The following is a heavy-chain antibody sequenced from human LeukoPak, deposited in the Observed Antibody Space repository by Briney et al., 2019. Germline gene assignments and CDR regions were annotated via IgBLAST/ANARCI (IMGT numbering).Heavy chain of an antibody. CDR1: GFTFRSYG. CDR3: ARDALGGSSSSSDY. CDR2: ILYDGSNK. D-gene: IGHD6-6*01. V-gene: IGHV3-30*03. Sequence: GGSLRLSCAASGFTFRSYGMHWVRQAPGKGLEWVAVILYDGSNKYYADSVKGRFTISRDNSKNTLYLQMNSLRAEDTAVYYCARDALGGSSSSSDYWGQGTLVTVSS. J-gene: IGHJ4*02.